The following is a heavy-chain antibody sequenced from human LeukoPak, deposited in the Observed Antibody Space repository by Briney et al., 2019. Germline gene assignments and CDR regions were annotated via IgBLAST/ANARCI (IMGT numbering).Heavy chain of an antibody. CDR1: GYTFSDYW. J-gene: IGHJ4*02. D-gene: IGHD4-23*01. CDR2: IRQDDSEK. CDR3: ATDRKVGTWDPRFNY. V-gene: IGHV3-7*01. Sequence: GGPLRLSCSPSGYTFSDYWVMGVRQAPGKGREWVGNIRQDDSEKNYVDSVKGRFTISRDNAKSSLYLQMNSLRAEDTAIYYCATDRKVGTWDPRFNYWGQGTLVTVSS.